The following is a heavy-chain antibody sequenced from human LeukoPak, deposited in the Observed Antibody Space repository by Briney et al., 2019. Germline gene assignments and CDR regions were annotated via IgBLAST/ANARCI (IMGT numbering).Heavy chain of an antibody. Sequence: GASVKVSCKASGGTFSSYAISWVRQAPGQGLEWMGTIIPILGIANYAQKFQGRVTITADKSTSTAYMELSSLRSEYTAVYYCAREVVEMATIRYWYFDYWGQGTLVTVSS. CDR3: AREVVEMATIRYWYFDY. J-gene: IGHJ4*02. V-gene: IGHV1-69*04. CDR2: IIPILGIA. D-gene: IGHD5-24*01. CDR1: GGTFSSYA.